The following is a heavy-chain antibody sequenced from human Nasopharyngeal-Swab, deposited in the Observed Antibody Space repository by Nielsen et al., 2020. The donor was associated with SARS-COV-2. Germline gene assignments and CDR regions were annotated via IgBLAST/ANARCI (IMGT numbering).Heavy chain of an antibody. D-gene: IGHD1-26*01. CDR2: ISYDGSNK. J-gene: IGHJ4*02. CDR3: ARGSGSYKEILFDY. CDR1: GFTFSSYG. Sequence: GESLKISCAASGFTFSSYGMHWVRPAPGKGLEWVAVISYDGSNKYYADSVKGRFTISRDNSKNTLYLQMNSLRAEDTAVYYCARGSGSYKEILFDYWGQGTLVTVSS. V-gene: IGHV3-30*03.